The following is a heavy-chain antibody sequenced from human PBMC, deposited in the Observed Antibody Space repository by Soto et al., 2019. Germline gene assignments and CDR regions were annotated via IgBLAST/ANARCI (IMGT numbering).Heavy chain of an antibody. CDR2: IVVGSGNT. V-gene: IGHV1-58*01. D-gene: IGHD3-10*01. CDR3: AAEELVGQPDQPYYYYYGMDV. J-gene: IGHJ6*02. CDR1: GFTFTRSA. Sequence: GASVEVCCKASGFTFTRSAVQWVRQARGQRLEWIGWIVVGSGNTNYAQKFQERVTITRDMSTSTAYMELSSLRSEDTAVYYCAAEELVGQPDQPYYYYYGMDVWG.